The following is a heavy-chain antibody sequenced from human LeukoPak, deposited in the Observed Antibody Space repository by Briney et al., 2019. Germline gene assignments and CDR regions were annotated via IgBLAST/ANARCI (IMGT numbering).Heavy chain of an antibody. D-gene: IGHD2-2*01. CDR2: ISSSGSTI. CDR3: AREAYQLLLGDYFYGMDV. Sequence: PGGSLRLSCAASRFTFSDYYMSWIRQAPGKGLEWVSYISSSGSTIYYADSVKGRFTISRDNAKSSLYLQMNSLTAEDTAVHYCAREAYQLLLGDYFYGMDVWGQGTTVTVSS. CDR1: RFTFSDYY. J-gene: IGHJ6*02. V-gene: IGHV3-11*01.